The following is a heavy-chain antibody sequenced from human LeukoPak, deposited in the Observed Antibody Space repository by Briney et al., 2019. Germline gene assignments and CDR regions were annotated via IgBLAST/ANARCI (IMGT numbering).Heavy chain of an antibody. CDR2: ISGSGGST. Sequence: GGSLRLSCAASGFTFSSYAMSWVRQAPGKGLEWVSAISGSGGSTYYADSVKGRFTISRDNAKNSLYLQMNSLRAEDTAVYYCARSRATIWGFDYWGQGTLVTVSS. CDR1: GFTFSSYA. CDR3: ARSRATIWGFDY. J-gene: IGHJ4*02. V-gene: IGHV3-23*01. D-gene: IGHD3-16*01.